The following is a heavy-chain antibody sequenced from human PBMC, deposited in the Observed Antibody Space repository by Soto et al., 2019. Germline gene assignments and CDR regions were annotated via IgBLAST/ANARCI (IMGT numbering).Heavy chain of an antibody. V-gene: IGHV1-18*01. D-gene: IGHD6-19*01. Sequence: QVQLVQSGAEVKKPGASVTVSCKTSGYTFSNYGINWVRQAPGQGLEWMGWISGYNGNTNYAQTVQGSVTMTTDTSTGKVYMELRSLKSADTAIYYCSRFIMVGGWFDPNYYHGMDVWGQGTTVTVSS. J-gene: IGHJ6*02. CDR2: ISGYNGNT. CDR1: GYTFSNYG. CDR3: SRFIMVGGWFDPNYYHGMDV.